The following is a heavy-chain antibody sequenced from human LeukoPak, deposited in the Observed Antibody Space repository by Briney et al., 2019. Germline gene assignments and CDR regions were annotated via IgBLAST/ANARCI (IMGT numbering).Heavy chain of an antibody. V-gene: IGHV3-23*01. CDR2: IIGSGDDT. CDR1: GFTFSSYA. J-gene: IGHJ4*02. Sequence: GGSLRLSCAASGFTFSSYAMSWVRQALGKGLEWVSAIIGSGDDTNYADSVKGRFTISRDNSKNTLYLQMNSLRAEDTAVYYCAKDSGYCSSTSCYVYYFDYWGQGTLVTVSS. D-gene: IGHD2-2*01. CDR3: AKDSGYCSSTSCYVYYFDY.